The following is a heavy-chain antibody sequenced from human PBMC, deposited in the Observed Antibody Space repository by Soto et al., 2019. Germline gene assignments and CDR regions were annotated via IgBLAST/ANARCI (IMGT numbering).Heavy chain of an antibody. CDR3: ARDLRGKYYYDSSGYYGCDY. Sequence: QVQLQESGPGLVKPSETLSLTCTVSGGSISSYYWSWIRQPAGKGLEWIGRIYTSGSTNYNPSLKSRVTMSVDTSKNQFSLKLSSVTAADTAVYYGARDLRGKYYYDSSGYYGCDYWGQGTLVTVSS. V-gene: IGHV4-4*07. CDR1: GGSISSYY. D-gene: IGHD3-22*01. CDR2: IYTSGST. J-gene: IGHJ4*02.